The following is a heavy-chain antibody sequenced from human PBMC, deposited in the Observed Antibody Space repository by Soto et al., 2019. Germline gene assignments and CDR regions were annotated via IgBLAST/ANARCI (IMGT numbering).Heavy chain of an antibody. CDR3: ARDRGWSLFDY. J-gene: IGHJ4*02. Sequence: GGSLRLSCAASGFTFSSYAMHWVRQAPGKGLEWVAVTSYDGSNKYYADSVKGRFTISRDNSKNTLYLQMNSLRAEDTAVYYCARDRGWSLFDYWGQGTLVTVSS. CDR1: GFTFSSYA. CDR2: TSYDGSNK. D-gene: IGHD6-19*01. V-gene: IGHV3-30-3*01.